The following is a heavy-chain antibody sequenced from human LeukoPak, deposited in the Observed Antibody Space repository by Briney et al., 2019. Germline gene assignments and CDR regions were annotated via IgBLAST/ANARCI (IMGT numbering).Heavy chain of an antibody. V-gene: IGHV5-51*01. D-gene: IGHD3-3*01. Sequence: GEALKISFKGSGYRFTSYWIGWVRQMPGKGLGGMGIIYPGDSDTRYSPSFQGQVTISADKSISTAYLQWSSLKASDTAMYYCARTSDFWSGYYRPNYFDYWGQGTLVTVSS. J-gene: IGHJ4*02. CDR2: IYPGDSDT. CDR1: GYRFTSYW. CDR3: ARTSDFWSGYYRPNYFDY.